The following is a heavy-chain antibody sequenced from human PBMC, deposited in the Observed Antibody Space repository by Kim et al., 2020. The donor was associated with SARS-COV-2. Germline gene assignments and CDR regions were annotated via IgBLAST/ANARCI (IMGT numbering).Heavy chain of an antibody. CDR1: GFTSSDHY. Sequence: GGSLRLSCAASGFTSSDHYMDWVRQAPGKGLEWVGRIRNKASSYTTEYAASVTGRFTISRDDSKNSVFLQMNSLKTEDTAIYYCANLGYCSSGICPPSGYWGQGTPVTVSS. CDR2: IRNKASSYTT. CDR3: ANLGYCSSGICPPSGY. D-gene: IGHD2-15*01. J-gene: IGHJ4*02. V-gene: IGHV3-72*01.